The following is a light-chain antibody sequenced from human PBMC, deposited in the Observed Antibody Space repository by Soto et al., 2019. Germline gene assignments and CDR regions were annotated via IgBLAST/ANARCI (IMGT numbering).Light chain of an antibody. CDR1: QSVSSNY. Sequence: ETVLTQSPGTLSLFPGESATFSCRASQSVSSNYLAWYQQKPGQAPRLLIYDASNRATGIPARFSGSGSGTDFTLTISSLEPEDFAVYYCQQRSNWPSITFGQGTRLEIK. CDR3: QQRSNWPSIT. V-gene: IGKV3-11*01. CDR2: DAS. J-gene: IGKJ5*01.